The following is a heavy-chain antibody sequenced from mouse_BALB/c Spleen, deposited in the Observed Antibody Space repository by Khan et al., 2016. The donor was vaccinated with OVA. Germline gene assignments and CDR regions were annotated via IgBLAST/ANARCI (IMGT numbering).Heavy chain of an antibody. V-gene: IGHV1-77*01. CDR1: GYTFTDYY. CDR2: IYPGSGKP. D-gene: IGHD2-13*01. J-gene: IGHJ2*01. CDR3: ARGDYVLYYFDY. Sequence: VQLQESGAELARPGASVKLSCKASGYTFTDYYINWVKQRTGQGLEWIGDIYPGSGKPYYNEKFKGKATLTADKSSSTAYMQLSSLTSEDSAVYFCARGDYVLYYFDYWGQGTTLTVSS.